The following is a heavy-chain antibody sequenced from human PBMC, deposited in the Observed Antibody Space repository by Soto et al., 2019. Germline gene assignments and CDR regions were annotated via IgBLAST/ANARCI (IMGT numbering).Heavy chain of an antibody. Sequence: GGSLRLSCAASGFTFSSYAMSWVRQAPGKGLEWVSAISGSGGSTYYADSVKGRFTISRDNSKNTLYLQMNSLRAEDTAVYYCATVLFGSSWPGDYYYHYYYYMDVWGKGTTVTVSS. CDR1: GFTFSSYA. CDR3: ATVLFGSSWPGDYYYHYYYYMDV. J-gene: IGHJ6*03. CDR2: ISGSGGST. V-gene: IGHV3-23*01. D-gene: IGHD6-13*01.